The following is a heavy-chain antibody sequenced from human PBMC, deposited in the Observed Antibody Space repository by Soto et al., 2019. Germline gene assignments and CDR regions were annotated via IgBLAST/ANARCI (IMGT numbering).Heavy chain of an antibody. CDR3: ARRMTAHFDF. CDR1: GFTFSSSA. CDR2: ITGGSDYT. J-gene: IGHJ4*02. V-gene: IGHV3-23*01. Sequence: EVQLLESGGGLVQPGGSLRLSCAASGFTFSSSAMSWVRQAPGKGLEWVSTITGGSDYTSYADSVKGRFTISRDNSKNTLYLQMTSLRAEDTAIYYCARRMTAHFDFWGQGTLLTVSS. D-gene: IGHD2-8*01.